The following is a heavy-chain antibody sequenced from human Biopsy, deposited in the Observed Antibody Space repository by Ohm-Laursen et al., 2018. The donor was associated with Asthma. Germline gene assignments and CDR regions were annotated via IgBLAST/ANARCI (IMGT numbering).Heavy chain of an antibody. V-gene: IGHV1-69*01. CDR1: GGTFNYT. CDR3: ARSYCGGDCYSPFDY. J-gene: IGHJ4*02. CDR2: IMPIFGTP. Sequence: VSSVKVSCKASGGTFNYTITWVRQAPGQGLEWMGGIMPIFGTPNYAQKFQHRLTITADDSTTTVYMELSSLKLEDTAVYFCARSYCGGDCYSPFDYWGQGSLVTVSS. D-gene: IGHD2-21*01.